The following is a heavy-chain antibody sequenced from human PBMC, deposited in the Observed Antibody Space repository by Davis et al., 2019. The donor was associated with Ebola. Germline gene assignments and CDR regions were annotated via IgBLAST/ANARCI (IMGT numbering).Heavy chain of an antibody. CDR3: ASSSSWYLAYDAFDI. CDR1: GFTVSSNY. D-gene: IGHD6-13*01. J-gene: IGHJ3*02. CDR2: IYSGGST. Sequence: PGGSLRLSCAASGFTVSSNYMSWVRQAPGKGLEWVSVIYSGGSTYYADSVKGRFTISRDNSKNTLYLQMNSLRAEDTAVYYCASSSSWYLAYDAFDIWGQGTMVTVSS. V-gene: IGHV3-66*01.